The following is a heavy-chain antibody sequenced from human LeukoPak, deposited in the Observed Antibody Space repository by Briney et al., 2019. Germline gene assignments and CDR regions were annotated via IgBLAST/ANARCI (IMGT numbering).Heavy chain of an antibody. D-gene: IGHD4-23*01. CDR1: GFTFSTYG. V-gene: IGHV3-33*08. CDR2: IWYDGVNK. J-gene: IGHJ4*02. Sequence: GGSLRLSFAATGFTFSTYGMREVRQAPGKGMEWVAVIWYDGVNKCYAVSVKGQFPISQDHSQDPLYLEITGLRAEGTAVYYCVRPYGGSYYFDYWGQGSLVSDCS. CDR3: VRPYGGSYYFDY.